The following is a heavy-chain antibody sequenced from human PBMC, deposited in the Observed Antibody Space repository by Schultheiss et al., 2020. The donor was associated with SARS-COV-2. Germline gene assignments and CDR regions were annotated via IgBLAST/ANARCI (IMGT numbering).Heavy chain of an antibody. J-gene: IGHJ5*02. Sequence: GGSLRLSCAASGFTFSSYSMNWVRQAPGKGLEWVAVIWYDGSNKYYADSVKGRFTISRDNSKNTLYLQMNSLRAEDTAVYYCARSLSGPNWFDPWGQGTLVTVSS. CDR3: ARSLSGPNWFDP. V-gene: IGHV3-33*08. CDR1: GFTFSSYS. CDR2: IWYDGSNK. D-gene: IGHD6-25*01.